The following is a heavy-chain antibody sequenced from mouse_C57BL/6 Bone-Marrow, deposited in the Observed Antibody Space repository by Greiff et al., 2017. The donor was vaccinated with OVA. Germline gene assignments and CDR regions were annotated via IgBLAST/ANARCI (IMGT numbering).Heavy chain of an antibody. J-gene: IGHJ2*01. V-gene: IGHV8-12*01. Sequence: QVTLKVCGPGILQSSQTLSLTCSFSGFSLSTSGMGVSWIRQPSGKGLEWLAHIYWDDDKRYNPSLKSRLTISKDTSRNQVFLKITSVDTADTATYYCARVYYYGSSYPYYFDYWGQGTTLTVSS. CDR1: GFSLSTSGMG. CDR2: IYWDDDK. D-gene: IGHD1-1*01. CDR3: ARVYYYGSSYPYYFDY.